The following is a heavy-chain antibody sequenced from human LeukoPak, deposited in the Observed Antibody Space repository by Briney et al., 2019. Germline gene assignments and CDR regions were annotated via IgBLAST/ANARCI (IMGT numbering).Heavy chain of an antibody. J-gene: IGHJ4*02. Sequence: ASVKVSCKASGYTLTSYGISWVRQAPGQGLEWMGWISAYNGNTNYAQKLQGRVTMTADTSTCTAYMELRSLRSDDTAVYYCARELLGTGDYWGQGTLVTVSS. CDR1: GYTLTSYG. CDR2: ISAYNGNT. CDR3: ARELLGTGDY. D-gene: IGHD7-27*01. V-gene: IGHV1-18*01.